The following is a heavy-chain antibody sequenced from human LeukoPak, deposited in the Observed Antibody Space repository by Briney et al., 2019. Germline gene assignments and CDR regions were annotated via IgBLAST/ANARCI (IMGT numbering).Heavy chain of an antibody. Sequence: WGSLRLSCAASGFTFSSFGMHWVRQAPGKGLEWVAVIWYDGSDKYYTDSLKGRFTISRDNSKNTLYLQMNSLRAEDTATYYCARAGDAFDIWGQGALGSVSS. V-gene: IGHV3-33*01. J-gene: IGHJ3*02. CDR1: GFTFSSFG. CDR2: IWYDGSDK. CDR3: ARAGDAFDI.